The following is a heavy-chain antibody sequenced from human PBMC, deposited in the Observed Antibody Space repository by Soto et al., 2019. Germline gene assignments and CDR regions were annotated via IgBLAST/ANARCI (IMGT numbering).Heavy chain of an antibody. CDR1: GYTFTGHY. J-gene: IGHJ4*02. CDR3: GRGRSGQIVVFY. CDR2: IGPESGAT. D-gene: IGHD1-26*01. V-gene: IGHV1-2*02. Sequence: VAALKVPCKASGYTFTGHYIPWVRQAPEQGPEWMGEIGPESGATRYAQKFQGRVTMTRDMSITTVYMELNNLSPDDTAVYYCGRGRSGQIVVFYWGQGTPVTVSS.